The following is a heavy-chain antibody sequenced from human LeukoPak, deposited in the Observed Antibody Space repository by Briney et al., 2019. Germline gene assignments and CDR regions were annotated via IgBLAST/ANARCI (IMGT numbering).Heavy chain of an antibody. D-gene: IGHD4-4*01. CDR3: AREPSAYSSYDY. Sequence: GGSLRLSCAASGFTFSSYWMHWVRQAPGKGLVWVSRINSDGSSTSYAGSVKGRFTVSRDNAKNTLYLQMNSLRAEDTAVYYCAREPSAYSSYDYWGQGTLVTVSS. CDR1: GFTFSSYW. V-gene: IGHV3-74*01. J-gene: IGHJ4*02. CDR2: INSDGSST.